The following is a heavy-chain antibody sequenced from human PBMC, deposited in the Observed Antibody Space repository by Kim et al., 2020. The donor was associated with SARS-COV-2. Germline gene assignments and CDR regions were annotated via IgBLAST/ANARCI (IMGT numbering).Heavy chain of an antibody. J-gene: IGHJ4*02. Sequence: SQTLSLTCAISGDSVSSSTTAWHWIRQSPSRVLEWLGRIYYRSNWHYDYAHSVYGRITINPDTTAEQFSLHLKSVSPDDTAVYYCVRGGTSVSLDFDLWSQGNLVTVSS. V-gene: IGHV6-1*01. CDR3: VRGGTSVSLDFDL. CDR2: IYYRSNWHY. D-gene: IGHD6-19*01. CDR1: GDSVSSSTTA.